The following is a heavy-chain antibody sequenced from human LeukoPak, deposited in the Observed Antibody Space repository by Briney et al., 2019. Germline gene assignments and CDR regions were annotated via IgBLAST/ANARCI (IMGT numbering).Heavy chain of an antibody. J-gene: IGHJ4*02. V-gene: IGHV3-74*01. D-gene: IGHD1-26*01. CDR3: AELSFCY. CDR2: ISSDGSST. CDR1: GFTFSSYW. Sequence: GGSLRLSCAASGFTFSSYWMHWVRQAPGKGLVWVSRISSDGSSTTYADSVKGRFTISRDNSKNTLYLQMNSLRAEDTAVYYCAELSFCYWGQGTLVTVSS.